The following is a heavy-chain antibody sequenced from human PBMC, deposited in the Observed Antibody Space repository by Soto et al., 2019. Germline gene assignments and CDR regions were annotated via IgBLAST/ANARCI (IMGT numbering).Heavy chain of an antibody. V-gene: IGHV4-59*01. Sequence: SETLSLTCTVSGGSISSYYGSWIRQPPGKGLEYIGYIYYSGSTNYNPSLKSRVTISVDTSKNQFSVKLSSVTAADTAVYYCARALIAVAGTRYYGMDVWGQGTTVTVSS. D-gene: IGHD6-19*01. CDR3: ARALIAVAGTRYYGMDV. CDR2: IYYSGST. CDR1: GGSISSYY. J-gene: IGHJ6*02.